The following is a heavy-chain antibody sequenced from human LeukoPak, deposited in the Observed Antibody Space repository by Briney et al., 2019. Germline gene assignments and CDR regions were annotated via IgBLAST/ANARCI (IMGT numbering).Heavy chain of an antibody. CDR1: GGSFSGYY. CDR2: INHSGST. Sequence: SETLSLTCAVYGGSFSGYYWSWIRQPPGKGLERIGEINHSGSTNYNPSLKSRVTISVDTSKNQFSLKLSSVTAADTAVYYCARACPYYDSSGYYFDYWGQGTLVTVSS. D-gene: IGHD3-22*01. CDR3: ARACPYYDSSGYYFDY. V-gene: IGHV4-34*01. J-gene: IGHJ4*02.